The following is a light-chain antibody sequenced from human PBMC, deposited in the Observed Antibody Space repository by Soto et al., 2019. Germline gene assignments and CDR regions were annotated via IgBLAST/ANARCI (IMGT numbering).Light chain of an antibody. J-gene: IGKJ4*01. CDR2: GAS. V-gene: IGKV3-20*01. Sequence: EIVLTQSPGTLSLSPWERATLSCRASQSVSSNYLAWYQQKLGQAPRLLIYGASSRATGIPDRFSGSGSGTDFTLTISRLEPEDFAVYYCQQYGGSPLVTFGGGTKVEIK. CDR1: QSVSSNY. CDR3: QQYGGSPLVT.